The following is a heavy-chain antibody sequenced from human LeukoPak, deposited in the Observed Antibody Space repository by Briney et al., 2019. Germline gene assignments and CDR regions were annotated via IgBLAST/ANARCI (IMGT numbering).Heavy chain of an antibody. V-gene: IGHV4-59*08. CDR3: ARQITMAFFDY. J-gene: IGHJ4*02. CDR2: IYYSGST. Sequence: SETLSLTCTVSGGSISSYYWSWIRQPPGKGLEWIGYIYYSGSTDYNPSLKSRVTISVDTSKNQFSLKLSSVTAADTAVYYCARQITMAFFDYWGQGTLVTVSS. CDR1: GGSISSYY. D-gene: IGHD3-10*01.